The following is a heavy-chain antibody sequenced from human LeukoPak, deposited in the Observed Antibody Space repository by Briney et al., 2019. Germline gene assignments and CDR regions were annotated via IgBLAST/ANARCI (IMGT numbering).Heavy chain of an antibody. J-gene: IGHJ1*01. CDR3: ARGRQLHLGELFPFAEFFQP. V-gene: IGHV1-2*02. CDR1: GYTFTGQY. D-gene: IGHD3-16*01. Sequence: VASVKVSCKTSGYTFTGQYLHWVRQAPGQGLEWMGWINPNSGGTKSAQKFQGGVIMTRDTSIRTAYMELRSLSSDDTAVYYCARGRQLHLGELFPFAEFFQPWGQGTLVTVFS. CDR2: INPNSGGT.